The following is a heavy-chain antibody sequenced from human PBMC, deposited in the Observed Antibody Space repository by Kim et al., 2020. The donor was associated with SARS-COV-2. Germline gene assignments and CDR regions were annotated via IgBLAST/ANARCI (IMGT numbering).Heavy chain of an antibody. Sequence: ADSVKGRFTISRDNSKNTLYLQMSSLRAEDTAVYYCVREGIAVAGTFSSYWGQGTLVTVSS. D-gene: IGHD6-19*01. CDR3: VREGIAVAGTFSSY. J-gene: IGHJ4*02. V-gene: IGHV3-64D*09.